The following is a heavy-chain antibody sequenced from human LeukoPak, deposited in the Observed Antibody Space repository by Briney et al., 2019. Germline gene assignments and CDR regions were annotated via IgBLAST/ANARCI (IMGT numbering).Heavy chain of an antibody. V-gene: IGHV1-18*01. J-gene: IGHJ4*02. CDR1: GYTFTSYG. CDR3: ARDLRRYCSSTSCVSPY. D-gene: IGHD2-2*01. Sequence: ASVKISCKASGYTFTSYGISWVRQAPGQGLEWMGWISAHNGNTNYAQKLQGRVTMTTDTSTSTAYMELRSLRSDDTAVYYCARDLRRYCSSTSCVSPYWGQGTLVTVSS. CDR2: ISAHNGNT.